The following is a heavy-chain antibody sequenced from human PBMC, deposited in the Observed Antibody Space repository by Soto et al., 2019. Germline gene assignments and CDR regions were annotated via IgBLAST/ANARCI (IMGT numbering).Heavy chain of an antibody. CDR1: GFPFSSYC. CDR2: INSDGSST. Sequence: PXEALRLSCAASGFPFSSYCMHWVRQAPGKGLVWVSRINSDGSSTSYADSVKGRFPISRDNAKNTLYLQMNSLRAEDTAVYYCARDSRPSRWYGYYYYYGMDVWGQGTTVTVSS. D-gene: IGHD6-13*01. CDR3: ARDSRPSRWYGYYYYYGMDV. V-gene: IGHV3-74*01. J-gene: IGHJ6*02.